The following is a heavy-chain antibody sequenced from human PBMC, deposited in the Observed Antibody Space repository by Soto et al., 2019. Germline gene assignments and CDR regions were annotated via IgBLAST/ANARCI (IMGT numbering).Heavy chain of an antibody. CDR1: GCTFSSYE. V-gene: IGHV3-48*03. Sequence: GGSLRLSCAASGCTFSSYEMDWVRQAPGKWLEWVSYISSSGSTIYYADSVKGRFTISRDNAKNSMYLQMNSLRAEDTAVYYCAREGNTAMVPKPYYHYGMDVGGHGTTVAVS. J-gene: IGHJ6*02. D-gene: IGHD5-18*01. CDR3: AREGNTAMVPKPYYHYGMDV. CDR2: ISSSGSTI.